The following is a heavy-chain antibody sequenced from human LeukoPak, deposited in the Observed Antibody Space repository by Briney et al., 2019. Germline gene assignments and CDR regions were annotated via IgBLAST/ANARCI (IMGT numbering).Heavy chain of an antibody. Sequence: GGSLRLSCAASGFTFSSHAMHWVRQAPAKGLEYVSAISSHGGSTHYANSVKDRFTISRDNPKNTLYFQMGSLRAEDMAVYYCARVMGNWHPLDYWGQGTLVTVSS. CDR1: GFTFSSHA. D-gene: IGHD1-20*01. J-gene: IGHJ4*02. CDR3: ARVMGNWHPLDY. V-gene: IGHV3-64*01. CDR2: ISSHGGST.